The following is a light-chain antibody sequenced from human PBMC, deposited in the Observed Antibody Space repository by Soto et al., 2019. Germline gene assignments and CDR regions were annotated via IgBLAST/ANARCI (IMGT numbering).Light chain of an antibody. Sequence: DIQMTQSPSSLSASVGDRLTIACRASQSIGYYLNWYHQKPGKAPKLLIYAASRLPTGVPSRFSGSGSGTDFTLTISSLQPEDFATYYCQQCYSTPLTFGGGTKVDIK. J-gene: IGKJ4*01. CDR2: AAS. V-gene: IGKV1-39*01. CDR1: QSIGYY. CDR3: QQCYSTPLT.